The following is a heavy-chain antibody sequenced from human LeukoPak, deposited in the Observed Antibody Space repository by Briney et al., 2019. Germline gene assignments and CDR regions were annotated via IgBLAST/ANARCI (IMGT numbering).Heavy chain of an antibody. CDR1: GYSFTSYC. V-gene: IGHV5-51*01. Sequence: GESLKISCKVSGYSFTSYCVGWVRQMPGKGLEWMGIIYPGDSGPTYSPSFQGQVTISADKSISTAYLQWSSLKASDTAMYYCARPPSPTYYYGSGTLMYFEYWGQGTLVTVSS. CDR2: IYPGDSGP. J-gene: IGHJ4*02. CDR3: ARPPSPTYYYGSGTLMYFEY. D-gene: IGHD3-10*01.